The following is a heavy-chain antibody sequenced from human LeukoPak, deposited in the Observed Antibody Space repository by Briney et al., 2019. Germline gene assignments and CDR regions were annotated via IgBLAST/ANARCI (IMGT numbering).Heavy chain of an antibody. CDR1: GFNFSSYA. CDR2: ISGSGDNT. CDR3: AKWKYSNSGIDDY. D-gene: IGHD6-6*01. V-gene: IGHV3-23*01. Sequence: GGSLRLSCAASGFNFSSYAMSWVHQVPGKGLEWVSVISGSGDNTYYADSVKGRFTISRDNSKNMLYLQMNSLRAEDTAVYYCAKWKYSNSGIDDYWGQGTLVTVSS. J-gene: IGHJ4*02.